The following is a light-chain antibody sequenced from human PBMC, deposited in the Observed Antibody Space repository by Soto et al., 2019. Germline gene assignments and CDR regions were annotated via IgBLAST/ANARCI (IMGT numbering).Light chain of an antibody. V-gene: IGKV1-39*01. CDR2: AAS. Sequence: DIQMTQSPSSLSASVGDRVTITCRASQSISSYLNWYQQKPGKAPKLLIYAASSLQSGVPSRSSGSGSGTDFTLTISSLQPEDFATYYCQQSYSPPPITFGQGTRLEIK. CDR1: QSISSY. J-gene: IGKJ5*01. CDR3: QQSYSPPPIT.